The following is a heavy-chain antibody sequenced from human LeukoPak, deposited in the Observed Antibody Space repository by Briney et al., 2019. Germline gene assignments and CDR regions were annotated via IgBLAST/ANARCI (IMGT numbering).Heavy chain of an antibody. CDR2: ISGSGGST. D-gene: IGHD2-15*01. Sequence: PGGSLRLSCAASGFTFSSYAMSWVRQAPGKGLEWVSAISGSGGSTYYADSVKGRFTISRDNSKNTLYLQMNSLGAEDTAVYYCAKGKGYCSGGSCYFSLVTIDYWGQGTLVTVSS. CDR1: GFTFSSYA. V-gene: IGHV3-23*01. J-gene: IGHJ4*02. CDR3: AKGKGYCSGGSCYFSLVTIDY.